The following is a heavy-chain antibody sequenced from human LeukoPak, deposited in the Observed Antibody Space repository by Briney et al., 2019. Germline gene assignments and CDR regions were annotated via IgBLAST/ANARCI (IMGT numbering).Heavy chain of an antibody. V-gene: IGHV3-23*01. D-gene: IGHD2-15*01. J-gene: IGHJ4*02. CDR3: AKAPVTTCRGAHCHPFDY. Sequence: PGGSLRLSCAASGFTFSSYAMSWVRQAPGKGLEWVSAIRDGGNTYHADSVKGRFTISRDSSKNTLFPQMNRLRPEDAAVYYCAKAPVTTCRGAHCHPFDYWGQGPLVTVSS. CDR1: GFTFSSYA. CDR2: IRDGGNT.